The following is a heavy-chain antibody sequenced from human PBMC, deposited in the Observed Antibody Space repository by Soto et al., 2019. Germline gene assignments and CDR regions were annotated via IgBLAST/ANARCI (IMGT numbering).Heavy chain of an antibody. D-gene: IGHD3-3*01. V-gene: IGHV6-1*01. Sequence: PSQTLSLTCAISGDSVSSNSAAWNWIRQSPSRGLEWLGRTYYRSKWYNDYAVSVKSRITINPDTSKNQFSLQLNSVTPEDTAVYYCARGGFWSGYWTYYYYGMDVWRQGTTVTVSS. J-gene: IGHJ6*02. CDR3: ARGGFWSGYWTYYYYGMDV. CDR2: TYYRSKWYN. CDR1: GDSVSSNSAA.